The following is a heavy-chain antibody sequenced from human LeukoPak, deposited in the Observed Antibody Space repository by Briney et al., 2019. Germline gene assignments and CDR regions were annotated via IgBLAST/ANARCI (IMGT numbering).Heavy chain of an antibody. CDR3: ARHPPYGSRNWGAYYFDS. V-gene: IGHV4-39*01. D-gene: IGHD3-10*01. CDR2: IYYSGST. Sequence: SETLSLTCNVSGGAISSTAYYWGWIRQPPGKGLEWTGSIYYSGSTYYNPSLKSRVTISVDTSHNQFSLKLNSVTAADTALYYCARHPPYGSRNWGAYYFDSWGQGTLVTVSS. CDR1: GGAISSTAYY. J-gene: IGHJ4*02.